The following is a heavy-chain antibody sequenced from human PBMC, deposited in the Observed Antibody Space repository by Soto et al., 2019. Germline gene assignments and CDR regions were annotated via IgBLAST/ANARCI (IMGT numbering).Heavy chain of an antibody. J-gene: IGHJ4*02. CDR1: SGSISTYY. D-gene: IGHD7-27*01. Sequence: SETLSLTCTVSSGSISTYYWSWIRQPPGKGLEWIGYIYYTGSTNYNPSLKTRVTISVDTSKNQVSLNLTSLTAADTAIYYCTRANWYSEYWGQGTLVTVSS. CDR2: IYYTGST. V-gene: IGHV4-59*01. CDR3: TRANWYSEY.